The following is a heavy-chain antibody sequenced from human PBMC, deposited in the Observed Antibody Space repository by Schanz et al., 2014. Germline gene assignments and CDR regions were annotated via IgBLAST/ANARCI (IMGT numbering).Heavy chain of an antibody. CDR2: ISVYNHNK. CDR3: ARDRRFFDRDDLYYFDS. CDR1: GYIFINSG. V-gene: IGHV1-18*01. Sequence: QIQLVRSGPEVKKPGATVKVSCKASGYIFINSGISWVRQAPGQGLEWMGWISVYNHNKEYDQKFQGRVTMTTDTSTSTAYMALTDLRSDDTAVDYCARDRRFFDRDDLYYFDSWGQGTLVTVSS. D-gene: IGHD3-3*01. J-gene: IGHJ4*02.